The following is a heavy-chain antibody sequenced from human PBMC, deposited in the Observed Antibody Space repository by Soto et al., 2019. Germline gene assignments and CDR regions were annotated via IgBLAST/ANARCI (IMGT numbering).Heavy chain of an antibody. Sequence: ASVKVSCKASGGTFSSYAISWVRQAPGQGLEWMGGIIPIFGTANYAQKFQGRVTITADESTSTAYMELNSLKTEDTAVYYCTTDLFGWLAPETRGYWGQGTLVTVYS. CDR1: GGTFSSYA. V-gene: IGHV1-69*13. J-gene: IGHJ4*02. CDR2: IIPIFGTA. D-gene: IGHD3-16*01. CDR3: TTDLFGWLAPETRGY.